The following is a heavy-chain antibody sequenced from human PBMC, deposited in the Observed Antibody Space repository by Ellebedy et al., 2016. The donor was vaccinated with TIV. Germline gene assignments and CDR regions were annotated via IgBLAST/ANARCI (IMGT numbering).Heavy chain of an antibody. CDR3: ARVRGRTESYAMDV. CDR2: FYTDGRT. V-gene: IGHV3-66*01. J-gene: IGHJ6*02. Sequence: GESLKISCAASGLTVSSNYMNWVRQGPGKGLEWVSVFYTDGRTYFADSVKGRFTVSRDITKNTLYLQMNSLRAEDTAIYYCARVRGRTESYAMDVWGQGTTVTVSS. CDR1: GLTVSSNY. D-gene: IGHD1-1*01.